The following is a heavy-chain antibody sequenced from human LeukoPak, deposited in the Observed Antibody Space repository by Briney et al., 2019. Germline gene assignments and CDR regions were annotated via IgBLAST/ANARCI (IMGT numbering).Heavy chain of an antibody. V-gene: IGHV3-53*01. Sequence: GGSLRLSCAASGFTVSSNYMSWVRQAPGKGLEWVSVIYSGGSTYYADSVKGRFTISRDNSKNTLYLQMNSLRAEDTAVYYCAKQLRPKYYYDSSGYPPPNDAFDIWGQGTMVTVSS. CDR1: GFTVSSNY. D-gene: IGHD3-22*01. CDR3: AKQLRPKYYYDSSGYPPPNDAFDI. J-gene: IGHJ3*02. CDR2: IYSGGST.